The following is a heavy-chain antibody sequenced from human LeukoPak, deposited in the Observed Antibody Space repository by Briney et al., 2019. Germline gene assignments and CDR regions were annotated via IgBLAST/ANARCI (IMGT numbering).Heavy chain of an antibody. J-gene: IGHJ5*02. Sequence: SDTLSLTCTISGGSISSGSYHWSWIRQPGGKGLERIGRIYTGGSTNYNPSLRSRVTISVDTSKNQFSLKLSSVTAADTAVYYCARVVPAPCWFDPWGQGTLVTVSS. CDR1: GGSISSGSYH. CDR2: IYTGGST. CDR3: ARVVPAPCWFDP. V-gene: IGHV4-61*02. D-gene: IGHD2-2*01.